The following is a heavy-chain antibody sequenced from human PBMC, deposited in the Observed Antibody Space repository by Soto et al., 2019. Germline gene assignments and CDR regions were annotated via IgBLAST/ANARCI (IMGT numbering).Heavy chain of an antibody. J-gene: IGHJ3*02. D-gene: IGHD4-17*01. CDR3: AKFPHEYGDGLDAFDI. CDR1: GFTFSSYA. V-gene: IGHV3-23*01. CDR2: ISGSGGST. Sequence: EVQLLESGGGLVQPGGSLRLSCAASGFTFSSYAMSWVRQAPGKGLEWVSAISGSGGSTYYADSVKGRFTISRDNSKNTLYLQMNSLRAEDTAIYYCAKFPHEYGDGLDAFDIWGQGTMVTVSS.